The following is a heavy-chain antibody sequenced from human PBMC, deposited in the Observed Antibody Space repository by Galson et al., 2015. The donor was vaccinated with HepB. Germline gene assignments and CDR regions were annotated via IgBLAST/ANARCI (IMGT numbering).Heavy chain of an antibody. Sequence: SVKVSCKASGYTFTSYAMNWVRQAPGQRLEWMGWINAGNGNTKYSQKFQGRVTITSDTSASTAYMDLSSLRSEDTAVYYCASTYCSGGSCYFSSHFDYWGQGTLVTVSS. CDR3: ASTYCSGGSCYFSSHFDY. D-gene: IGHD2-15*01. CDR1: GYTFTSYA. CDR2: INAGNGNT. V-gene: IGHV1-3*01. J-gene: IGHJ4*02.